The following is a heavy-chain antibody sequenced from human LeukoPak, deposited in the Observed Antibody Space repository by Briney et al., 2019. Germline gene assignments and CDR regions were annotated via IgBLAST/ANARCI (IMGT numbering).Heavy chain of an antibody. Sequence: GGSLRLSCAASGFTFSSYAMSWVRQAPGKGLEWVSYISSSGSTIYYADSVKGRFTISRDNAKNSLYLQMNSLRAEDTAVYYCARHYYYDSSGYTTPPGYWGQGTLVTVSS. CDR2: ISSSGSTI. CDR3: ARHYYYDSSGYTTPPGY. V-gene: IGHV3-48*03. D-gene: IGHD3-22*01. CDR1: GFTFSSYA. J-gene: IGHJ4*02.